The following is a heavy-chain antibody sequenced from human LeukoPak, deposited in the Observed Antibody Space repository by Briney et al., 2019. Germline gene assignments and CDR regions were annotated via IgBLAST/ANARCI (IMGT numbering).Heavy chain of an antibody. CDR3: ASIRSGYYDSSGYPDY. D-gene: IGHD3-22*01. CDR1: GGSISSSSYY. Sequence: SETLSLTCTVSGGSISSSSYYWGWIRQPPGKGLEWIGSIYYSGSTYYNPSLKSRVTISVDTSKNQFSLKLSSVTAADTAVYYCASIRSGYYDSSGYPDYWGQGTLVTVSS. CDR2: IYYSGST. J-gene: IGHJ4*02. V-gene: IGHV4-39*01.